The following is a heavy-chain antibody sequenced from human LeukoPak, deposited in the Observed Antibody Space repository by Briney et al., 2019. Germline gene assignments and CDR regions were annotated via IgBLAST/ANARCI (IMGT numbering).Heavy chain of an antibody. Sequence: GGSLRLSCAASGFTFSGSSMHWVRQASGKGLEWVGRIRSKANSYATAYAASVKGRFTISRYDSKNTAYLQMNSLKTEDTAVHYCARDQITMIVGTIDYWGQGTLVTVSS. V-gene: IGHV3-73*01. CDR3: ARDQITMIVGTIDY. CDR2: IRSKANSYAT. CDR1: GFTFSGSS. D-gene: IGHD3-22*01. J-gene: IGHJ4*02.